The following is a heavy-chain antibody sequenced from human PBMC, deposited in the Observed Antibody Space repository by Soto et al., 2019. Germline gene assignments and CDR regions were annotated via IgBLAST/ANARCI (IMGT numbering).Heavy chain of an antibody. CDR1: GYSFTSYW. V-gene: IGHV5-51*01. J-gene: IGHJ5*02. D-gene: IGHD3-22*01. CDR2: IYPGDSDT. CDR3: ARTYYYDSSGSNWFDP. Sequence: GESLKISCKGSGYSFTSYWIGWVRQMPGKGLEWMGIIYPGDSDTRYSPSFQGQVTISADKSISTAYLQWSSLKASDTAMYYCARTYYYDSSGSNWFDPWGQGTLVTVSS.